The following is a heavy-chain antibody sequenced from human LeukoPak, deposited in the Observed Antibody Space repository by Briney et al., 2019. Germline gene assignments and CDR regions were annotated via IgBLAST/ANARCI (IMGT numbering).Heavy chain of an antibody. CDR1: GDSVSSNSAA. CDR3: ARADYDFWSGPSPNYYYYGMDV. Sequence: SQTLSLTCAISGDSVSSNSAAWNWIRQSPSGGLEWLGRTYYRSKWYNDYAVSVKSRITINPDTSKNQFSLQLNSVTPEDTAVYYCARADYDFWSGPSPNYYYYGMDVWGQGTTVTVSS. D-gene: IGHD3-3*01. J-gene: IGHJ6*02. CDR2: TYYRSKWYN. V-gene: IGHV6-1*01.